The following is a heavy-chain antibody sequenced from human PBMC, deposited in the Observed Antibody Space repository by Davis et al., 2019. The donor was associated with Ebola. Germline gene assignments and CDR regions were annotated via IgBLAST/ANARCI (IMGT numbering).Heavy chain of an antibody. CDR1: GFTFSDYY. J-gene: IGHJ6*02. CDR3: ARDHVVVVAATWRYYYGMDV. CDR2: ISSSSSYT. Sequence: GESLKISCAASGFTFSDYYMSWIRQAPGKGLEWVSYISSSSSYTNYADSVKGRFTISRDNAKNSLYLQMNSLRAEDTAVYYCARDHVVVVAATWRYYYGMDVWGQGTTVTVSS. D-gene: IGHD2-15*01. V-gene: IGHV3-11*06.